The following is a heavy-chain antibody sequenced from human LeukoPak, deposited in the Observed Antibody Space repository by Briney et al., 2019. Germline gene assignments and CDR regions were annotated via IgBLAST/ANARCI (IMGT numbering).Heavy chain of an antibody. D-gene: IGHD6-19*01. CDR3: AKGNSGWYGPFDY. V-gene: IGHV3-30-3*01. CDR2: ISYDGSNK. J-gene: IGHJ4*02. CDR1: GFTFSSYA. Sequence: GGSLRLSCAASGFTFSSYAMHWVRQAPGKGLEWVAVISYDGSNKYYADSVKGRFTISRDNSKNTLYLQMNSLRAEDTALYYCAKGNSGWYGPFDYWGQGTLVTVSS.